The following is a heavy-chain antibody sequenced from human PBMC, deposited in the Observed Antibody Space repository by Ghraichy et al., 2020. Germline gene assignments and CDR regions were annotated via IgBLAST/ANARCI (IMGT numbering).Heavy chain of an antibody. J-gene: IGHJ4*02. D-gene: IGHD5-18*01. Sequence: GESLNISCAASGFTFSSYWMSWVRQAPGKGLEWVANIKPDGSEKYYVDSVKGRFTFSRDNARNSLYLQMNSLRVEDTAIYYCARDPGYSYNDYWGQGTLVTVSS. CDR2: IKPDGSEK. CDR1: GFTFSSYW. CDR3: ARDPGYSYNDY. V-gene: IGHV3-7*04.